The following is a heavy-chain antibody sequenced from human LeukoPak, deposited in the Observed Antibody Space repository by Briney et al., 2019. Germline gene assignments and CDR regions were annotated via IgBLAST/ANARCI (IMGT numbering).Heavy chain of an antibody. J-gene: IGHJ4*02. V-gene: IGHV3-43*01. CDR3: AKDLNYDSSGLYDY. D-gene: IGHD3-22*01. CDR1: GFTFDDYT. Sequence: GGSLRLSCAASGFTFDDYTMHWVRQAPGKGLEWVSLISWDGGSTYYADSVKGRFTIPRDNSKNSLYLQMNSLRTEDTALYYCAKDLNYDSSGLYDYWGQGTLVTVSS. CDR2: ISWDGGST.